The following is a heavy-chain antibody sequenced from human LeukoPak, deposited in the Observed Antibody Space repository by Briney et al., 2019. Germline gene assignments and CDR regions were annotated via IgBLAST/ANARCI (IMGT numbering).Heavy chain of an antibody. CDR1: GASISSGSYY. CDR2: IFTSEST. CDR3: ASQLGYFDF. V-gene: IGHV4-61*02. J-gene: IGHJ4*02. Sequence: SQTLSLTCAVSGASISSGSYYWTWLRQPAGKGLEWIGRIFTSESTNYNPSLKSRVTISVDRSKNQFSLKLSSVTAADTAVYYCASQLGYFDFWGREPWSPSPQ. D-gene: IGHD6-6*01.